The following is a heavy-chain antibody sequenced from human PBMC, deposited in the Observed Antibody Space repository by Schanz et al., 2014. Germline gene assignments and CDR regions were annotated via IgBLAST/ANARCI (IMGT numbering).Heavy chain of an antibody. V-gene: IGHV3-48*01. CDR2: IGSSSSRI. D-gene: IGHD1-26*01. CDR1: GFTFSTYA. J-gene: IGHJ4*02. CDR3: ARSRSGFYIDY. Sequence: EVKLLESGGTLVRPGGSLRLSCAASGFTFSTYAMAWVRQAPGKGLEWISYIGSSSSRIDHADSVKGRFTISRDNAKNTLYLQMNSQRAEDTAEYYCARSRSGFYIDYWGQGTLDTDSS.